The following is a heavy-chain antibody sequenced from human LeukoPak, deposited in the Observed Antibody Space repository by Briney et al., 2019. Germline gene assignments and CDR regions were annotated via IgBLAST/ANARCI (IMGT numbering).Heavy chain of an antibody. J-gene: IGHJ5*02. V-gene: IGHV3-30-3*01. D-gene: IGHD2-2*01. CDR1: GFTFSSYA. Sequence: PGGSLRLSCAASGFTFSSYAMHWVRQAPGKGLEWVAVISYDGSNKYYADSVKGRFTISRDNSKNTLYLQMNSLRAEDTAVYYCARDSCRSTSCLFNWFDPWGQGTLVTVSS. CDR2: ISYDGSNK. CDR3: ARDSCRSTSCLFNWFDP.